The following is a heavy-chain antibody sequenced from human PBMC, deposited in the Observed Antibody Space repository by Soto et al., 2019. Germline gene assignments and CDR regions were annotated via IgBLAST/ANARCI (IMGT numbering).Heavy chain of an antibody. J-gene: IGHJ6*02. CDR2: ISYDGARK. V-gene: IGHV3-30-3*01. Sequence: QVQLVESGGSVVQPGRSLRLSCAASGFTFTIYAMHWVRQAPGKGLEWVAVISYDGARKAYANSVKGRFTISRDTSKNTLYLQMNSLRVEDTAAYYCSRGDREDTAVVIGARPGEYGMDVWGRGTTVTVSS. D-gene: IGHD2-15*01. CDR1: GFTFTIYA. CDR3: SRGDREDTAVVIGARPGEYGMDV.